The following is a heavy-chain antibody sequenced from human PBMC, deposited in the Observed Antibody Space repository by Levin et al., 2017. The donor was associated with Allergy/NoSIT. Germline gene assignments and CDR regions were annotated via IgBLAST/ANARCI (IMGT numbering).Heavy chain of an antibody. CDR1: GGSISSYY. V-gene: IGHV4-4*07. CDR3: ARDSDGSGSYHYNFDY. J-gene: IGHJ4*02. Sequence: RSGGSLRLSCTVSGGSISSYYWSWIRQPAGKGLEWIGRIYTIGSTNKNPSLKSRVTMSVDTSKNQFSLKLSSVTAADTAVYYCARDSDGSGSYHYNFDYWGQGTLVTVSS. CDR2: IYTIGST. D-gene: IGHD3-10*01.